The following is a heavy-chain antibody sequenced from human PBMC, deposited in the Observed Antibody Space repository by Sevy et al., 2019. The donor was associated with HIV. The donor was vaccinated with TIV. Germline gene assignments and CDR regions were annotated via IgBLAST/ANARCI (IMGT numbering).Heavy chain of an antibody. CDR3: ARKYDSSGYFDY. CDR1: GFTFSSYA. CDR2: ISGSGGSGDKT. Sequence: GGCLRLSCAASGFTFSSYAMNWVRQAPGKGLEWVSGISGSGGSGDKTNYADSVKGRFTISRDASKNSLYLQLNSLRAEDTAIYYCARKYDSSGYFDYWGQGTLVTVSS. V-gene: IGHV3-23*01. J-gene: IGHJ4*02. D-gene: IGHD3-22*01.